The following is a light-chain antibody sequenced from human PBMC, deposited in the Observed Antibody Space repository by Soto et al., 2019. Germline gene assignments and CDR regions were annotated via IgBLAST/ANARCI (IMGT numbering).Light chain of an antibody. CDR3: NSFRVSHLYV. Sequence: QSALTQPRSVSGSPGQSVTISCTGTSSDVGGYNFVSWYQQHPAKAPKLMIYDVTKRPSGVSDRFSASKSGNTASLTISGLQAEDEADYYCNSFRVSHLYVFGTGTKATVL. CDR1: SSDVGGYNF. V-gene: IGLV2-11*01. CDR2: DVT. J-gene: IGLJ1*01.